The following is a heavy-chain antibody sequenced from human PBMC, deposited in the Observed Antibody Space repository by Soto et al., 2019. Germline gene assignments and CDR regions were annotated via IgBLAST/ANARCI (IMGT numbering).Heavy chain of an antibody. J-gene: IGHJ4*02. CDR3: AREASLNSPQFSFDY. D-gene: IGHD1-1*01. Sequence: GVSLRLSCAASGFSFSSYAISGVRQAPGKGLEWFSGISVSGVSTYYADSVKGRFTISRHNCKNSLFLRMDSLRDEDTAVYYCAREASLNSPQFSFDYWGRGTLVTVSS. CDR2: ISVSGVST. V-gene: IGHV3-23*01. CDR1: GFSFSSYA.